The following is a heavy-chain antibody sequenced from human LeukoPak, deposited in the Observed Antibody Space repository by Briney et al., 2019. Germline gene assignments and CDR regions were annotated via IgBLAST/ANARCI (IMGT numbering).Heavy chain of an antibody. CDR1: GGSISSSSYY. CDR3: ARHRLSNSVAPSMDV. Sequence: SETLSLTCTVSGGSISSSSYYWGWIRQPPGKGLERIGSIYYSGSTYYNPSLKSRVTISVDTSKNQFSLKLSSVTAADTAVYYCARHRLSNSVAPSMDVWGKGTTVTVSS. V-gene: IGHV4-39*01. CDR2: IYYSGST. D-gene: IGHD6-19*01. J-gene: IGHJ6*04.